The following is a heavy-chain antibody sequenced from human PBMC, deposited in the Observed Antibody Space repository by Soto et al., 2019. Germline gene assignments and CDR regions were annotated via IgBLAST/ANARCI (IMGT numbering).Heavy chain of an antibody. V-gene: IGHV3-30*18. D-gene: IGHD1-26*01. CDR2: ISYDGSNK. CDR3: AKDLLRGRGLPNWFDP. CDR1: GFTFSSYG. J-gene: IGHJ5*02. Sequence: QVQLVESGGGVVQPGRSLRLSCAASGFTFSSYGMHWVRQAPGKGLEWVAVISYDGSNKYYADSVMGRFTISRDNSKNTLYLQMNSLRAEDTAVYYCAKDLLRGRGLPNWFDPWGQGTLVTVSS.